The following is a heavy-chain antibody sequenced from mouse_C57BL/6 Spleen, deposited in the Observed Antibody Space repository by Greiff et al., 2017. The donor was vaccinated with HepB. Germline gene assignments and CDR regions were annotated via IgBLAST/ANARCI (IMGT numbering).Heavy chain of an antibody. CDR1: GYSFTSYY. V-gene: IGHV1-66*01. D-gene: IGHD1-1*01. CDR2: IYPGSGNT. CDR3: ARGDYYGFFDY. Sequence: QVQLQQSGPELVKPGASVKISCKASGYSFTSYYIHWVKQRPGQGLEWIGWIYPGSGNTKYNEKFKGKATLTADTSSSTAYMQLSSLTSEDSAVYYCARGDYYGFFDYWGQGTTLTVSS. J-gene: IGHJ2*01.